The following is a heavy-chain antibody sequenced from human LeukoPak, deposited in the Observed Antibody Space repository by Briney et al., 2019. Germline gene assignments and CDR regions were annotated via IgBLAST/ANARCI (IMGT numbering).Heavy chain of an antibody. V-gene: IGHV4-34*01. CDR2: INHSGST. J-gene: IGHJ4*02. D-gene: IGHD2-2*01. Sequence: NPSETLSLTCAVYGGSFSGYYWSWIRQPPGKGLEWIGEINHSGSTNYNPSLKSRVTISVDTSKNQFSLKLSSVTAADTAVYYCARYGPYCSSTSCYSLDYWGQGTLVTVSS. CDR1: GGSFSGYY. CDR3: ARYGPYCSSTSCYSLDY.